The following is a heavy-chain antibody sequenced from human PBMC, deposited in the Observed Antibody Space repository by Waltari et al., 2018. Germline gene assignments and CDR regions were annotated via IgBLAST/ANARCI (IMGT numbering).Heavy chain of an antibody. CDR3: ARIVDTAMVRYYYYYMDV. Sequence: QVQLQESGPGLVKPSETLSLTSTVSGGSISSYYWSWIRPPPGKGLEWIGYIYYSGSTNYNPSLKSRVTISVDTSKNQFSLKLSSVTAADTAVYYCARIVDTAMVRYYYYYMDVWGKGTTVTVSS. D-gene: IGHD5-18*01. V-gene: IGHV4-59*01. CDR1: GGSISSYY. J-gene: IGHJ6*03. CDR2: IYYSGST.